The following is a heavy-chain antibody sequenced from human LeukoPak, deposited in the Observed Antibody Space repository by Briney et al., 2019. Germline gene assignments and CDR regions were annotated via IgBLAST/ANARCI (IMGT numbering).Heavy chain of an antibody. Sequence: GGSLRLSCAASGFTFSSYGMHWVRQASGKGLEWVAVIWYDGSNKYYADSVKGRFTISRDNSKNTLYLQMNSLRAEDTAVHYCARDRSSIAARPYGDYWGQGTLVTVSS. D-gene: IGHD6-6*01. CDR2: IWYDGSNK. J-gene: IGHJ4*02. V-gene: IGHV3-33*01. CDR3: ARDRSSIAARPYGDY. CDR1: GFTFSSYG.